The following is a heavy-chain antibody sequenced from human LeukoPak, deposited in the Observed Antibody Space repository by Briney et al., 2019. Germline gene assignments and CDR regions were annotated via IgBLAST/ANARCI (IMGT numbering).Heavy chain of an antibody. CDR3: ASLDTAKQPLANH. CDR1: GFTFSDYY. D-gene: IGHD5-18*01. J-gene: IGHJ5*02. V-gene: IGHV3-7*03. Sequence: PGGSLRLSCAASGFTFSDYYMSWIRQAPGKGLEWVANIREERGQEYYVDSVKGRFTISKNSAKNSLYLQMNTLGVEDTAMYYCASLDTAKQPLANHWGQGTLVTVSP. CDR2: IREERGQE.